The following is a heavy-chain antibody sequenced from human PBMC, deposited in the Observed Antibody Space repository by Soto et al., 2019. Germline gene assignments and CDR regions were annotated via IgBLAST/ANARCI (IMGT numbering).Heavy chain of an antibody. D-gene: IGHD1-1*01. V-gene: IGHV3-23*01. CDR3: ARTITSYFWAGAY. J-gene: IGHJ4*02. CDR2: IGGSGANT. CDR1: GFTFNMYA. Sequence: EVQLSESGGGLAQPGGSLRLSCAASGFTFNMYAMSWVRQAPGKGLEWVSGIGGSGANTYYADFVKGRFTISRDNSKNTLYLQMDSLRAEDTAIYYCARTITSYFWAGAYWGQGTLVTVSS.